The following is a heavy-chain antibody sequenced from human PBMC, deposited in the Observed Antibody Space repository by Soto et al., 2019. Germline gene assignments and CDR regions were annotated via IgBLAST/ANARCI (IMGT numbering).Heavy chain of an antibody. J-gene: IGHJ5*02. V-gene: IGHV4-31*03. CDR1: GGSISSGGYY. D-gene: IGHD2-15*01. Sequence: PSETLSLTCTVSGGSISSGGYYWSWIRQHPGKGLEWIGYIYYSGGTYYNPSLKSRVTISVDTSKNQFSLKLSSVTAADTAVYYCARIVVVVAARNNWFDPWGQGTLVTVSS. CDR3: ARIVVVVAARNNWFDP. CDR2: IYYSGGT.